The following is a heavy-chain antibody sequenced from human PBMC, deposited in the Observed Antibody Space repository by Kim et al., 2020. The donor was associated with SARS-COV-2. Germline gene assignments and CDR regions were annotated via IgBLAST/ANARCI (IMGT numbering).Heavy chain of an antibody. CDR3: ARVADSSSWYQDY. D-gene: IGHD6-13*01. V-gene: IGHV4-39*07. Sequence: YHPSLKSRFTISVDTSKNQFSLKLSSVTAADTAGYYCARVADSSSWYQDYWGQGTLVTVSS. J-gene: IGHJ4*02.